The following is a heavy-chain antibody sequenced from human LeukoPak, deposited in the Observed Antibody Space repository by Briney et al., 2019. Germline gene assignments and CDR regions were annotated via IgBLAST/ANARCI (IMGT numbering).Heavy chain of an antibody. Sequence: GGSLRLSCAASGFTFSDYTMNWVRQAPGKGLEWVSSISRSSGYIYYADSVKGRFTISRDNAKNSLYLQMTSLRAEDTAMFYCAREWPERDSGMDVWGQGTTVTVSS. CDR2: ISRSSGYI. CDR1: GFTFSDYT. V-gene: IGHV3-21*01. D-gene: IGHD5-12*01. J-gene: IGHJ6*02. CDR3: AREWPERDSGMDV.